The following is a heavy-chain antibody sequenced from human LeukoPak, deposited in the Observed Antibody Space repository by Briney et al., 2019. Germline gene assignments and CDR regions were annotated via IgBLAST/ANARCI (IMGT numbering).Heavy chain of an antibody. CDR1: GYTFTSYR. D-gene: IGHD6-19*01. Sequence: ASVKVSCKASGYTFTSYRISWVRQAPGQGLAWMGWISAYNGNTNYAQKLQGRVTMTTDTSTSTAYMELRSLRSDDTAVYYCARGDSSGWFFDYWGQGTLVTVSS. CDR2: ISAYNGNT. V-gene: IGHV1-18*01. J-gene: IGHJ4*02. CDR3: ARGDSSGWFFDY.